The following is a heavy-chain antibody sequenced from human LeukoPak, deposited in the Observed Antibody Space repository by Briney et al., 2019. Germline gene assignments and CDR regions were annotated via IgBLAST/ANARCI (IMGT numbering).Heavy chain of an antibody. CDR2: IHTSGST. D-gene: IGHD3-16*01. CDR1: GGSISSYY. CDR3: ARRRTLGVSGGCRWFDP. Sequence: PSETLSLTCTVSGGSISSYYWSWIRQPPGKGLEWIGYIHTSGSTNYNPSLKSRVTISVDTSKNQFSLKLSSVTAADTAVYYCARRRTLGVSGGCRWFDPWGQGTLVTVSS. V-gene: IGHV4-4*09. J-gene: IGHJ5*02.